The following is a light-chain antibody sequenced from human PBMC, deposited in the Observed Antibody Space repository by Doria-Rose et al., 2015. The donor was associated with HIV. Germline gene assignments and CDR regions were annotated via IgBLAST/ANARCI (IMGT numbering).Light chain of an antibody. CDR2: WAS. CDR3: QQYYDTPS. CDR1: QSLLYTSKNY. J-gene: IGKJ3*01. V-gene: IGKV4-1*01. Sequence: EIVMTQSPESLGMSLGERATLNCKTNQSLLYTSKNYLAWYRQKPGQPPKLLSYWASTRQYGVPARFSGSGSGTDFTLTISSLEAEDVAVYYCQQYYDTPSFGPGTTVDIK.